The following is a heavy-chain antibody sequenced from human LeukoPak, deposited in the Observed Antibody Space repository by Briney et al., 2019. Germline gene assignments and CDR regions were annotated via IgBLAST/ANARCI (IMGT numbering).Heavy chain of an antibody. J-gene: IGHJ3*01. V-gene: IGHV3-48*03. CDR2: MNSGGTTM. D-gene: IGHD5-18*01. CDR1: GFTMSTYE. Sequence: PGGSLRLSCAASGFTMSTYEMNWVRQAPGKGLEWVSYMNSGGTTMYYADSVKGRFIISRDNGKNSLYLQMSSLRVEDTAVYYCARAGVKVLVTYDALDLWGQGTLVTVSS. CDR3: ARAGVKVLVTYDALDL.